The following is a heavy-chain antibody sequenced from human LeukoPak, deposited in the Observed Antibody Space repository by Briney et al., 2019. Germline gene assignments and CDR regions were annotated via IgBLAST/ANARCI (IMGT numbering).Heavy chain of an antibody. Sequence: GESPKISCQGSGYNFNTYWIAWVRQMPGKGLEWMGIIYPSDSDTRYSPSFQGQVTISADKSISTAYLQWSSLKASDTAMYYCARLAASSFGIPDFDYWGQGTLVTVSS. J-gene: IGHJ4*02. D-gene: IGHD2-15*01. V-gene: IGHV5-51*06. CDR2: IYPSDSDT. CDR1: GYNFNTYW. CDR3: ARLAASSFGIPDFDY.